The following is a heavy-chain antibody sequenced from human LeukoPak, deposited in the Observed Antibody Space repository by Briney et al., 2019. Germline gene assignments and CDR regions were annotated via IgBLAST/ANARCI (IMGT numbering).Heavy chain of an antibody. CDR3: ARVSRGSSYGPFDY. V-gene: IGHV1-2*02. CDR1: GYTFTSYY. J-gene: IGHJ4*02. Sequence: GASVKVSCKASGYTFTSYYMHWVRQAPGQGLEWVGWINPNSGGANYAQKFQGRVTMTRDTSISTAYMDLSRLRSDDTAVYYCARVSRGSSYGPFDYWGQGTLVTVSS. D-gene: IGHD3-16*01. CDR2: INPNSGGA.